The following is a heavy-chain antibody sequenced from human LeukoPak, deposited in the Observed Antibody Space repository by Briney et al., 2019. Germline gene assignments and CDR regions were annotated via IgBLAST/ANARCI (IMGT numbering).Heavy chain of an antibody. CDR1: GGSISSYY. CDR3: AREGDSSSWYRPFDY. J-gene: IGHJ4*02. V-gene: IGHV4-59*01. Sequence: PSETLSLTCTVSGGSISSYYWSWIRQPPGKGLEWIGYFYYSGSTNYNPSLKSRVTISVDTSKNQFSLKLSSVTAADTAVYYCAREGDSSSWYRPFDYWGQGTLVTVSS. CDR2: FYYSGST. D-gene: IGHD6-13*01.